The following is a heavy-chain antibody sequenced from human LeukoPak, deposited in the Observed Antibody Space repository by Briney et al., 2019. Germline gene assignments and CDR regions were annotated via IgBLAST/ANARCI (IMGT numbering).Heavy chain of an antibody. CDR2: ISYDGSNK. V-gene: IGHV3-30*03. Sequence: PGGSLRLSCAASGFTFTNYVMNWVRQAPGKGLEWVAVISYDGSNKYYADSVKGRFTISRDNSKNTLYLQMNSLRAEDTAVYYCARGDYYDSSGYIDYWGQGTLVTVSS. CDR3: ARGDYYDSSGYIDY. D-gene: IGHD3-22*01. CDR1: GFTFTNYV. J-gene: IGHJ4*02.